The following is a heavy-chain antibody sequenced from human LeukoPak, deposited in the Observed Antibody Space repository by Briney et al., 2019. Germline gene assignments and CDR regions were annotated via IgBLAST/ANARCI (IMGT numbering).Heavy chain of an antibody. D-gene: IGHD4-23*01. CDR1: GDSVSSNSAA. CDR2: TYYRSKWYN. J-gene: IGHJ3*02. Sequence: SQTLSLTCAISGDSVSSNSAAWNWIRQSPSRGLEWLGRTYYRSKWYNDYAVSVKSRITINPDTSKNKFSLQLNSVTPEDTAVYYCARDMTTVVTYADAFDIWGQGTMVTVSS. V-gene: IGHV6-1*01. CDR3: ARDMTTVVTYADAFDI.